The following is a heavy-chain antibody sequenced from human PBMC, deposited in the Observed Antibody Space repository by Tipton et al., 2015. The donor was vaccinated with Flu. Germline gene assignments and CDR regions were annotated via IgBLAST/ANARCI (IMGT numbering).Heavy chain of an antibody. V-gene: IGHV4-38-2*02. D-gene: IGHD2-2*01. J-gene: IGHJ4*02. Sequence: TLSLTCTVSGYSINSGYYWGWIRQPPGKGLEWIGIISHSGTTYYNPSLKTRVTISVDKSKNEFSLKLSSVTAADTAVYYCAQLSTFYFFFDSWGQGSQVAVSS. CDR2: ISHSGTT. CDR1: GYSINSGYY. CDR3: AQLSTFYFFFDS.